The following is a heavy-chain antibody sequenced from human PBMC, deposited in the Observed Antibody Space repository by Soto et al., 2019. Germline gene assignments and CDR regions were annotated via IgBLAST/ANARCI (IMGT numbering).Heavy chain of an antibody. J-gene: IGHJ4*02. Sequence: QVQLVQSGAEVKKPGASVKVSCKASGYIFTDYYIHWVRQAPGQGLAWMGWIDPKSGHTAYAQNFQGRVTMTRDASIGTAYMELNSLRSDDTGVYFCARALDHSVTGFHFWGQGALVAVSS. V-gene: IGHV1-2*02. CDR2: IDPKSGHT. CDR3: ARALDHSVTGFHF. D-gene: IGHD3-9*01. CDR1: GYIFTDYY.